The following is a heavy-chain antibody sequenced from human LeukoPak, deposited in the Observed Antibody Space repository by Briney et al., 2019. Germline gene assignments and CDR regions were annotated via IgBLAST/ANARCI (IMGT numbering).Heavy chain of an antibody. J-gene: IGHJ6*02. CDR3: ARVHYYGSGIQRTNYGMDV. CDR1: GGTFSSYG. V-gene: IGHV1-69*13. D-gene: IGHD3-10*01. Sequence: SVKVSCKASGGTFSSYGISWVRQAPGQGLEWVGGIIPMFGTANYAPKLQGRATITADESPSSAYMELSSLRSEDTAVYYCARVHYYGSGIQRTNYGMDVWGPGTTVTVSS. CDR2: IIPMFGTA.